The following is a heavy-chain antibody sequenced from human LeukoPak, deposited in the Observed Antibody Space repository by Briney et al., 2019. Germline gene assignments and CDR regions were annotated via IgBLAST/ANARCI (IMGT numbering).Heavy chain of an antibody. CDR3: ARDSYLNFWSGYFDYYTDV. J-gene: IGHJ6*03. V-gene: IGHV3-7*01. CDR2: IKQDGSEK. Sequence: GGSLRLSCAASGFTFSSYSMNWVRQAPGKGLEWVANIKQDGSEKYYVDSVKGRFTISRDNAKKSLYLQMNSLRAEDTAVYYCARDSYLNFWSGYFDYYTDVWGKGTTVTVSS. CDR1: GFTFSSYS. D-gene: IGHD3-3*02.